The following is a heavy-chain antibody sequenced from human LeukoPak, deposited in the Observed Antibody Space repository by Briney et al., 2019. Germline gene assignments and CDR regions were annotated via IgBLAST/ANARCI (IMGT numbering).Heavy chain of an antibody. V-gene: IGHV3-23*01. J-gene: IGHJ5*02. CDR3: AKDRYSNYGNWFDP. CDR2: ISGSGGTT. D-gene: IGHD4-11*01. CDR1: GFNFSDYA. Sequence: PGGSLRLSCVASGFNFSDYAMNWVRQAPGKGLGWVSAISGSGGTTHYADSVKGRFAISRDNSKNTLSLQMSHLRHEDTARYYCAKDRYSNYGNWFDPWGQGTQVTVFS.